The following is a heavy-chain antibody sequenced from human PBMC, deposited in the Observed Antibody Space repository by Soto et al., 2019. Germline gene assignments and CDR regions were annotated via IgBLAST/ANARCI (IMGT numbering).Heavy chain of an antibody. CDR3: AKDSSPAVAGTDYYYGMDV. Sequence: GGSLRLSCAASGFTFSSYAMSWVRQAPGKGLEWVSAISGSGGSTYYADSVKGRFTISRDNSKNTLYLQMNSLRAEDTAVYYCAKDSSPAVAGTDYYYGMDVWGQGTTVTVSS. D-gene: IGHD6-19*01. V-gene: IGHV3-23*01. CDR2: ISGSGGST. J-gene: IGHJ6*02. CDR1: GFTFSSYA.